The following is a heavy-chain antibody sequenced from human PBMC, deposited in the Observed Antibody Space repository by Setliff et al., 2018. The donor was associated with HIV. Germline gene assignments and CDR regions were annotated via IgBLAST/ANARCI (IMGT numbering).Heavy chain of an antibody. CDR3: ATDNREGVGTPYYFDY. D-gene: IGHD1-26*01. J-gene: IGHJ4*02. V-gene: IGHV1-46*01. CDR2: INPSGGST. CDR1: GYTFTSYH. Sequence: ASVKVSCKASGYTFTSYHIHWVRQAPGQGLEWMGVINPSGGSTSYAQKFQGRVTMTRGTSSGTVYMELSGLRFEDTAMYYCATDNREGVGTPYYFDYWGQGTQVTVSS.